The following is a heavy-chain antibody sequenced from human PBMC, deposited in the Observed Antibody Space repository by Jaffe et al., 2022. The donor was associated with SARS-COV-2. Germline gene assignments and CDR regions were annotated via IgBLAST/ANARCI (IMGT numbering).Heavy chain of an antibody. CDR2: INPNSGGT. CDR3: ATDVERGGLGYVSVPLRTHY. V-gene: IGHV1-2*06. Sequence: QVQLVQSGAEVKKPGASVKVSCKASGYTFTGYYMHWVRQAPGQGLEWMGRINPNSGGTNYAQKFQGRVTMTRDTSISTAYMELSRLRSDDTAVYYCATDVERGGLGYVSVPLRTHYWGQGTLVTVSS. CDR1: GYTFTGYY. D-gene: IGHD3-16*01. J-gene: IGHJ4*02.